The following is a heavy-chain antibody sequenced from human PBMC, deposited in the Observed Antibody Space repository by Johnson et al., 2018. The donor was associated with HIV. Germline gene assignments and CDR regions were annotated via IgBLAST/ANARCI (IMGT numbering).Heavy chain of an antibody. CDR2: IKQDGSGK. Sequence: VQLVESGGGLVKPGGSLRLSCAASGFTFSGSAMHWVRQAPGKGLEWVANIKQDGSGKYYVDSVKGRFTISRYNAKNSLYLQMNSLRAEDTAVYYCARDLVLGAFDIWGQGTMVTVSS. CDR1: GFTFSGSA. V-gene: IGHV3-7*01. D-gene: IGHD3-16*01. J-gene: IGHJ3*02. CDR3: ARDLVLGAFDI.